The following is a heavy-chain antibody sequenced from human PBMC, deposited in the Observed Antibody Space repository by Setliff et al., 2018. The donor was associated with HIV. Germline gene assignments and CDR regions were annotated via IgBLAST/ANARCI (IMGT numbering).Heavy chain of an antibody. Sequence: GGFLRLSCAASGFTFSSCWVTWVRQAPGKGLEWVSSISNSGTSTLYAASVKGRFTISRDNSKNTLYLQRNSLRAEDTALYYCARDPLGVGPAFDFWGQGTLVTGSS. V-gene: IGHV3-23*01. CDR3: ARDPLGVGPAFDF. CDR1: GFTFSSCW. CDR2: ISNSGTST. D-gene: IGHD2-15*01. J-gene: IGHJ4*02.